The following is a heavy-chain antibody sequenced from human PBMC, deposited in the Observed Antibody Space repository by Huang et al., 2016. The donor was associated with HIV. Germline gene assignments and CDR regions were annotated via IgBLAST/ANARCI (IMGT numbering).Heavy chain of an antibody. CDR2: ISTDGTIK. CDR3: ARTGSYYYGSGIYHFGDY. V-gene: IGHV3-30*01. CDR1: GFAFSSFA. D-gene: IGHD3-10*01. Sequence: QVQLVESGGGVVQPGRSLRLSCAASGFAFSSFAMHWILQATGKGLQWLAVISTDGTIKNYADSVRGRFTISRDNSKGTVYLQMNSLRPEDTAVYSCARTGSYYYGSGIYHFGDYWGQGTLVTVSS. J-gene: IGHJ4*02.